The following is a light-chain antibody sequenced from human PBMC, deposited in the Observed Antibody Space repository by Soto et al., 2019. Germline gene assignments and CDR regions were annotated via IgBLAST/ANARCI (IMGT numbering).Light chain of an antibody. CDR3: QQYDGSPRT. V-gene: IGKV3-20*01. CDR1: QSVRSNY. J-gene: IGKJ2*01. Sequence: ETVLTQSPGTVSLSPGERATLSCTTSQSVRSNYLAWYQQKPGQAPRLLIYGVFSRATGIPDRFSGSGSGTDFTLTISGLEPEDSAVYYCQQYDGSPRTFGQGTKLEI. CDR2: GVF.